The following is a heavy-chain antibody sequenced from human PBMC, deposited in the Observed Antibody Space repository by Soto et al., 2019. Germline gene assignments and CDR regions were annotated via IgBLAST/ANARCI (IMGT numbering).Heavy chain of an antibody. CDR1: GYTFTSYG. D-gene: IGHD5-18*01. CDR3: ARDPVDTPMRH. Sequence: QVQLVQSGAEVKKPGASVKVSCKASGYTFTSYGISWVRQAPGQGLEWMGWISPYNDNTNYAQKLQGRVTMTTDKSASPAYMALRSLRSDDTSVYYCARDPVDTPMRHWGQGTLVTVSS. CDR2: ISPYNDNT. V-gene: IGHV1-18*01. J-gene: IGHJ4*02.